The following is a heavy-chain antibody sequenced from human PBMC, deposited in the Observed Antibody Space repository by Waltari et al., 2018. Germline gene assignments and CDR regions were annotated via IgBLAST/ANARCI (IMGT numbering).Heavy chain of an antibody. CDR3: ARGGDYYDSSGYKY. D-gene: IGHD3-22*01. V-gene: IGHV1-2*06. Sequence: QVQLVQSGAEVKKPGASVKVSCKASGYTFTGYYMHWVRQAPGQGLEWMGRINPNSGGTNYAQKFQGRVTMTRDTSTDTAYMELSSLRSEDTAVYYCARGGDYYDSSGYKYWGQGTLVTVSS. J-gene: IGHJ4*02. CDR2: INPNSGGT. CDR1: GYTFTGYY.